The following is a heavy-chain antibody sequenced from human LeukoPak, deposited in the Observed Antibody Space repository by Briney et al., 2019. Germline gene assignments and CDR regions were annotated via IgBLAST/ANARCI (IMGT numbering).Heavy chain of an antibody. J-gene: IGHJ4*02. V-gene: IGHV3-30*18. CDR1: GFTFSKYG. CDR3: AKDAIIVATIREIDS. Sequence: GRSLRLSCAASGFTFSKYGMYWVRQAPGMGLEWVTFISYDGNDKYYGDSVKGRFTISRDNSKNTLYLQMNSLRPEDTAVYYCAKDAIIVATIREIDSWGQGTLVTVSS. D-gene: IGHD5-12*01. CDR2: ISYDGNDK.